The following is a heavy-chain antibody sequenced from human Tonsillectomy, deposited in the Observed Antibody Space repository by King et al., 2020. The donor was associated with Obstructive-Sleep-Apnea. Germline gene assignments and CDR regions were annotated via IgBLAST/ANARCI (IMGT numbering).Heavy chain of an antibody. CDR1: GFTFDDYA. J-gene: IGHJ4*02. Sequence: QLVQSGGGLVQPGRSLRLSCAASGFTFDDYAMHWVRQAPGKGLEWVSGISWNSGSIGYADSVKGRFTISRDNAKNSLYLQMNSLRAEDTALYYCAKVGSGLRYFDWLLWGQGTLVTVSS. CDR2: ISWNSGSI. CDR3: AKVGSGLRYFDWLL. D-gene: IGHD3-9*01. V-gene: IGHV3-9*01.